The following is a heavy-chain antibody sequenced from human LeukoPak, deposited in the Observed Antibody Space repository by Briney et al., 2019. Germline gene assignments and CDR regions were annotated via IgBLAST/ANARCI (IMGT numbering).Heavy chain of an antibody. CDR3: ARDRMVVITPGTPPSYYFDY. CDR2: IYTSGST. Sequence: SETLSLTCTVSGGSISSYYWSWIRQPAGKGLEWIGRIYTSGSTNYNPSLKSRVTMSVDTSKNQFSLKLSSVTAADTAVYYCARDRMVVITPGTPPSYYFDYWGQGTLVTVSS. J-gene: IGHJ4*02. CDR1: GGSISSYY. V-gene: IGHV4-4*07. D-gene: IGHD3-22*01.